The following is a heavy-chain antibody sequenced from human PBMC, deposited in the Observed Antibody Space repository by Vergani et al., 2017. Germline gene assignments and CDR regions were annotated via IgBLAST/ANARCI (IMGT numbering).Heavy chain of an antibody. CDR2: ISGSGGST. CDR1: GFTFSSYA. J-gene: IGHJ4*02. Sequence: EVQLLESGGGLAQPGGSLRLSCAASGFTFSSYAMSWVRQAPGKGLEWVSAISGSGGSTYYADSVKGRFTISRDNSKNTLYLQMNSLRAEDTAVYYCAKDLFGNYYDSSASRIDYWGQGTLVTVSS. CDR3: AKDLFGNYYDSSASRIDY. V-gene: IGHV3-23*01. D-gene: IGHD3-22*01.